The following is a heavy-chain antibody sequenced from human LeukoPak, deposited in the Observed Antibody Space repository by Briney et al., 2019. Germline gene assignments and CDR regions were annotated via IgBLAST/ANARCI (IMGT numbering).Heavy chain of an antibody. CDR3: AKDPNYYDSSGYLSYFDY. J-gene: IGHJ4*02. CDR2: ISSSAITT. D-gene: IGHD3-22*01. Sequence: GGSLRLSCAASGFTFSNYYMSWIRQAPGKGLEWVSYISSSAITTYYADAVKGRFTISRDNTKKSLYLQMNSLRAEDTAVYYCAKDPNYYDSSGYLSYFDYWGQGTLVTVSS. V-gene: IGHV3-11*01. CDR1: GFTFSNYY.